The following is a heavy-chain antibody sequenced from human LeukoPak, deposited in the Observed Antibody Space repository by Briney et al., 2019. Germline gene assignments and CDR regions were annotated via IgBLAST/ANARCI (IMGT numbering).Heavy chain of an antibody. CDR2: ISFDGSDA. CDR3: AVSNWMDP. Sequence: GGSLRLSCAATGLSVSSNFVSWVRQAPGKGLVWVSCISFDGSDATYADSVKGRFTISRDNAKNTLHLQMDSLTVEDTAVYYCAVSNWMDPWGQGTLVTVSS. V-gene: IGHV3-74*01. J-gene: IGHJ5*02. CDR1: GLSVSSNF.